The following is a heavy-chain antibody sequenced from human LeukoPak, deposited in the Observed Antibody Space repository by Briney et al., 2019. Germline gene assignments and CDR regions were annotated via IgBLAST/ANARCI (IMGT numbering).Heavy chain of an antibody. V-gene: IGHV3-66*02. Sequence: PGGSLRVSCAASGFTVSNNYMSWARQAPGKGLEWVSVIYSGDNTYYVESVKGRFTISRDNSKNTLFLQMNRLRAEDTAVYYCAGRRVLDASFDYWGQGTLVTVSS. J-gene: IGHJ4*02. D-gene: IGHD3-16*01. CDR2: IYSGDNT. CDR3: AGRRVLDASFDY. CDR1: GFTVSNNY.